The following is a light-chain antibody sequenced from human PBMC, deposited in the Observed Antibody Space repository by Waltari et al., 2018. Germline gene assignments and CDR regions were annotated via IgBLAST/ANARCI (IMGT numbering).Light chain of an antibody. J-gene: IGKJ2*01. CDR2: WAS. Sequence: DIVMTQSPDSLAVSLGERATINCKSSQSVLYSSNNKNYLAWYQQKPGQPPKLLIYWASTRESGVPDRFSGSWSGTDFTLTISSLQAEDVAVYYCQEYYGTPPDTFGQWTKLEIK. CDR1: QSVLYSSNNKNY. CDR3: QEYYGTPPDT. V-gene: IGKV4-1*01.